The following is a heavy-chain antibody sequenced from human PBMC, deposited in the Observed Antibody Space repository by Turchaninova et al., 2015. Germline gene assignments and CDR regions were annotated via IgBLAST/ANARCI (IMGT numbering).Heavy chain of an antibody. D-gene: IGHD5-18*01. Sequence: EAKLVESGGGLVQPGGSVRLSCAASGFTFSNAWKTWVRQTPGKGLDWVGRIKSKTDGGARDYAAPVKGRFTITRDDSQTTLYLQMDSLKTEDTAVYYCTALSEYSFKYWGQGTLVTVSS. CDR1: GFTFSNAW. J-gene: IGHJ4*02. CDR3: TALSEYSFKY. V-gene: IGHV3-15*01. CDR2: IKSKTDGGAR.